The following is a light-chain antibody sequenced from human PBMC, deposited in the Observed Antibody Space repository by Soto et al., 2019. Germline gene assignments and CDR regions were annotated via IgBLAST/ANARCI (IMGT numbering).Light chain of an antibody. V-gene: IGLV2-14*02. CDR2: EAN. CDR1: SSDVGSYDL. J-gene: IGLJ1*01. CDR3: SSYRSGGTFV. Sequence: QSVLTQPASVSGSPGQSITISCTGTSSDVGSYDLVSWYQRHPGKAPKLMIFEANRRPSGVSNRFSGSKSGNTASLTISGLQAEDEADYYCSSYRSGGTFVFGSGTKLTVL.